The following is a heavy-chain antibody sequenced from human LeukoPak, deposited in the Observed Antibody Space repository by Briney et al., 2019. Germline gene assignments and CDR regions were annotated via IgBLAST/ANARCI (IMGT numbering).Heavy chain of an antibody. D-gene: IGHD3-3*01. CDR2: IYYSGST. CDR3: ACTAIFGDY. V-gene: IGHV4-59*05. CDR1: GFTFSSYA. Sequence: GSLRLSCAASGFTFSSYAMSWVRQAPGKGLEWIGSIYYSGSTYYNPSLKSRVTISVDTSKNQFSLKLSSVTAADTAVYYCACTAIFGDYWGQGTLVTVSS. J-gene: IGHJ4*02.